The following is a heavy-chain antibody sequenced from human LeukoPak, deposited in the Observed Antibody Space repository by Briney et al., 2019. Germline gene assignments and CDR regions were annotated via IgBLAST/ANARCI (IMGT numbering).Heavy chain of an antibody. V-gene: IGHV1-2*02. J-gene: IGHJ5*02. Sequence: ASVTVSFKSSVYTFTGYYMHWVRQAPGKGLEWMGWINHTSCGTNYAQKFQGRVTMTRDTSISTAYMELSRLRSDDTAVYYCAREDHYSNYGYNWFDPWGQGTLVTVSS. CDR1: VYTFTGYY. CDR3: AREDHYSNYGYNWFDP. CDR2: INHTSCGT. D-gene: IGHD4-11*01.